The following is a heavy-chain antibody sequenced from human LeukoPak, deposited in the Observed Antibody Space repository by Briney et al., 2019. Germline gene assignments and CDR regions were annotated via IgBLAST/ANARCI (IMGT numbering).Heavy chain of an antibody. CDR2: ISWNSGSI. J-gene: IGHJ3*02. CDR1: GFTFDDYA. D-gene: IGHD6-19*01. V-gene: IGHV3-9*01. CDR3: AKDIGAVAGTVNAFDI. Sequence: GRSLRLSCAASGFTFDDYAMHWVRQAPGKGLEWVSGISWNSGSIGSADSVKGRFTISRDNAKNSLYLQMNSLRAEDTALYYCAKDIGAVAGTVNAFDIWGQGTMVTVSS.